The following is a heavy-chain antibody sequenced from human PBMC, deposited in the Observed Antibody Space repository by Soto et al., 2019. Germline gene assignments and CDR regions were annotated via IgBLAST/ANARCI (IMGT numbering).Heavy chain of an antibody. CDR3: AKDWDPAYCSTTTCYKAFAH. CDR1: GSTFSTYA. V-gene: IGHV3-30*18. Sequence: QVQLVESGGGVVQPGRSLRLSCAASGSTFSTYAMHWVRQAPGKGLEWVAVISYDGSNKYYADSVKGRFTISRDNSKNTLYLQMSSLRAEDTAVYYCAKDWDPAYCSTTTCYKAFAHWGQGTLVTVSS. D-gene: IGHD2-2*02. J-gene: IGHJ4*02. CDR2: ISYDGSNK.